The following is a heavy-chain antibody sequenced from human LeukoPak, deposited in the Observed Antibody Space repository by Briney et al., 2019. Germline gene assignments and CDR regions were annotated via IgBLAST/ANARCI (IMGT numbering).Heavy chain of an antibody. CDR2: ISGSGAHT. J-gene: IGHJ6*02. D-gene: IGHD3-22*01. CDR1: GFTFSSYS. V-gene: IGHV3-23*01. Sequence: GGSLRLSCAASGFTFSSYSMGWVRQAPGKGLECVSTISGSGAHTNYADSVKGRFTISRDNSKNTLYLQMNSLRAEDTAVYYCAKPGISTIVRGYGMDVWGQGTTVTVSS. CDR3: AKPGISTIVRGYGMDV.